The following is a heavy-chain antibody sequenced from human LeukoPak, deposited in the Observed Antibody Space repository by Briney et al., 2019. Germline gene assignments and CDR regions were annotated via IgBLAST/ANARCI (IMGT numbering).Heavy chain of an antibody. D-gene: IGHD3-9*01. J-gene: IGHJ4*02. CDR2: IRYDGSNK. Sequence: GGSLRLSCAASGFTFSSCGMHWVRQAPGKGLEWVAFIRYDGSNKYYADSVKGRFTISRDNSKNTLYLQMNSLRAEDTAVYYCAKGVTYYDILTGYDYWGQGTLVTVSS. CDR3: AKGVTYYDILTGYDY. V-gene: IGHV3-30*02. CDR1: GFTFSSCG.